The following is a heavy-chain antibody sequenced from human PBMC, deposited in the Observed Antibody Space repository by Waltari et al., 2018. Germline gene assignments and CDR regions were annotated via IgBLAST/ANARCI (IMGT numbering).Heavy chain of an antibody. CDR2: TYYRSKWYN. D-gene: IGHD2-15*01. CDR1: GDSVSSNSAA. CDR3: ARDSLHCSGGSCYGWAFDI. V-gene: IGHV6-1*01. Sequence: QVQLQQSGPGLVKPSQTLSLTCAISGDSVSSNSAAWNWIRQSPSRGLEWLGRTYYRSKWYNDYAVSVKSRITINPDTSKNQFSLQLNSVTPEDTAVYYCARDSLHCSGGSCYGWAFDIWGQGTMVTVSS. J-gene: IGHJ3*02.